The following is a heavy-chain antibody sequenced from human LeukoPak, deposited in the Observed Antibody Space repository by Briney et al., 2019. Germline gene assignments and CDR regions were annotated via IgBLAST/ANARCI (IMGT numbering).Heavy chain of an antibody. V-gene: IGHV1-2*02. D-gene: IGHD6-19*01. CDR2: INPDTGGA. CDR1: GYTFTSYY. J-gene: IGHJ4*02. CDR3: ARGRGSGWYPYDY. Sequence: GASVKVSCKASGYTFTSYYIHWVRQAPGQGLEWVGLINPDTGGAKYAQKFQGRVTMTRDTSISTAYMELSRLTSDDTAVYYCARGRGSGWYPYDYWGQGTLVTVSS.